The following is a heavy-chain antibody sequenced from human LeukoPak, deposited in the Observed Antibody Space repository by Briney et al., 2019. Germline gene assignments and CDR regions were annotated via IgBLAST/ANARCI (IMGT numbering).Heavy chain of an antibody. D-gene: IGHD3-22*01. CDR1: GYTFTSYA. J-gene: IGHJ5*02. Sequence: ASVKVSCNASGYTFTSYAMHWVRQAPGQRLEWMGWINAGNGNTKYSQKFQGRVTITRDTSASTAYMELSSLRSEDTAVYYCARDWWDYYDSSGYYTWFDPWGQGTLVTVSS. V-gene: IGHV1-3*01. CDR2: INAGNGNT. CDR3: ARDWWDYYDSSGYYTWFDP.